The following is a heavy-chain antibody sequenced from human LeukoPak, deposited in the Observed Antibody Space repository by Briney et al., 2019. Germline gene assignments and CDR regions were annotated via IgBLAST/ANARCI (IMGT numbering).Heavy chain of an antibody. Sequence: SETLSLTCTVSGGSISSYYWSWIRQPPGKGLEWIGYIYYSGSTNYNLSLKSRVTISVDTSKNQFSLKLSSVTAADTAVYYCARDSLLGNYFDYWGQGTLVTVSS. J-gene: IGHJ4*02. V-gene: IGHV4-59*01. D-gene: IGHD2-15*01. CDR1: GGSISSYY. CDR3: ARDSLLGNYFDY. CDR2: IYYSGST.